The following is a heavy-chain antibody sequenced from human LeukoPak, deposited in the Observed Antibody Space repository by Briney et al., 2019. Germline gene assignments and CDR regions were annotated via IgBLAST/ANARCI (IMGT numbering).Heavy chain of an antibody. D-gene: IGHD3-16*01. Sequence: SETLSLTCAVYGGSFSGYYWSWIRQPPGKGLEWIGEINHSGSTNYNPSLKSRVTISVDTSKNQFSLKLSSVTAADPAVYYCARLGADRGDAFDIWGQGTMVTVSS. CDR2: INHSGST. CDR1: GGSFSGYY. V-gene: IGHV4-34*01. CDR3: ARLGADRGDAFDI. J-gene: IGHJ3*02.